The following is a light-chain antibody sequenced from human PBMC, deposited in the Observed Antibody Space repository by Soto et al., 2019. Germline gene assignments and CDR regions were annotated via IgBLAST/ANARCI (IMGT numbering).Light chain of an antibody. CDR2: DAS. CDR1: ESISTY. CDR3: QQRSSGVT. V-gene: IGKV3-11*01. Sequence: EIVLTQSPATLSLSPGERATLSCRASESISTYLGWYQQKPGQAPRPLIYDASNRATGIPARFSGSGSGSEITLTISSLEPEDSAVYFCQQRSSGVTFGQGTPLEIK. J-gene: IGKJ5*01.